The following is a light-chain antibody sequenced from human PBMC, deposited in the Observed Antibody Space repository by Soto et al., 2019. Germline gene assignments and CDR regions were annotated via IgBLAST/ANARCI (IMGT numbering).Light chain of an antibody. CDR1: QSVTSY. CDR2: ASS. J-gene: IGKJ1*01. CDR3: QQYSTSQT. V-gene: IGKV3-20*01. Sequence: EIVLTQSPGTLSLSPGERATLSCRASQSVTSYLAWYQQKPGQAPWLLIYASSTRATGIPDRFSGGGSGTDFTLTISRLEPEDFAVYYCQQYSTSQTFGQGTKVEI.